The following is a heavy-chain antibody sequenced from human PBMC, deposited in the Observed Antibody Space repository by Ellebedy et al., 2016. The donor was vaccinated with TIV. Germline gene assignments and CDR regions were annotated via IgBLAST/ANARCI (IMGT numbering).Heavy chain of an antibody. CDR1: GFIFGSYG. V-gene: IGHV3-30-3*01. J-gene: IGHJ4*02. CDR2: ISYEGSNE. D-gene: IGHD3-22*01. Sequence: GESLKISXAASGFIFGSYGMHWVRQAPGKGLEWVTVISYEGSNEYYADSVKGRFTISRDNSKNTLYLQMNSLRAEDTAVYYCARGGTYSYDSSSHPDFDYWGQGTLVTVSS. CDR3: ARGGTYSYDSSSHPDFDY.